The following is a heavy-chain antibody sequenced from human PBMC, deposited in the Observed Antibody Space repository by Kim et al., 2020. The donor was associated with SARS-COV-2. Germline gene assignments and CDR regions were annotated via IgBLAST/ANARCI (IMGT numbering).Heavy chain of an antibody. CDR3: ARGAGGARPDF. J-gene: IGHJ4*02. Sequence: TTTPDSVKGRSTHSRAGAKNMAYLQMNSLRAEDTAVYYCARGAGGARPDFWGQGTLVTVSS. D-gene: IGHD1-26*01. CDR2: T. V-gene: IGHV3-74*03.